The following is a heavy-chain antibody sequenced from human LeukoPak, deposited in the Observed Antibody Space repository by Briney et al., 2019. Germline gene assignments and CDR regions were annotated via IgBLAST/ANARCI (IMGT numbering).Heavy chain of an antibody. CDR3: ARGAQYYDILTGYWIFGYFDY. CDR1: GFTFSSYA. J-gene: IGHJ4*02. V-gene: IGHV3-30-3*01. D-gene: IGHD3-9*01. CDR2: ISYDGSNK. Sequence: GGSLRLSCAASGFTFSSYAMHWVRQAPGKGLEWVAVISYDGSNKYYADSVKGRFTISRDNPKNTLYLQMNSLRAEDTAVYYCARGAQYYDILTGYWIFGYFDYWGQGTLVTVSS.